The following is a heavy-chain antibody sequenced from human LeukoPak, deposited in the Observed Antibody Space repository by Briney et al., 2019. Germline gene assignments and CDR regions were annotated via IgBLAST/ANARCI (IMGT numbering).Heavy chain of an antibody. V-gene: IGHV1-69*05. J-gene: IGHJ6*03. Sequence: SVKVSCKASGGTFSSYAISWVRQAPGQGLEWMGGIIPIFGTANYAQKFQGGVTITTDESTSTAYMELSSLRSEDTAVYYCARDYAAYGGGTVYYMDVWGKGTTVTVSS. CDR2: IIPIFGTA. CDR3: ARDYAAYGGGTVYYMDV. CDR1: GGTFSSYA. D-gene: IGHD4-23*01.